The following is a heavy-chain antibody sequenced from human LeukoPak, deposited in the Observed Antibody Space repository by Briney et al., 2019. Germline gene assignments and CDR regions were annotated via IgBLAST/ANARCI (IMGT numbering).Heavy chain of an antibody. CDR3: ARDSSYYGEGYFQH. Sequence: GGSLRLSCAASGFTVSSYYISWVRQAPGKGLEWVSYISSSSSTIYYADSVKGRFTISRDNAKNSLYLQMNSLRAEDTAVYYCARDSSYYGEGYFQHWGQGTLVTVSS. J-gene: IGHJ1*01. D-gene: IGHD4-17*01. CDR2: ISSSSSTI. V-gene: IGHV3-48*01. CDR1: GFTVSSYY.